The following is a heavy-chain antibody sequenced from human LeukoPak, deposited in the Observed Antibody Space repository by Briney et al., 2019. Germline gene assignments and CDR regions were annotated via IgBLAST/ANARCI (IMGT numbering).Heavy chain of an antibody. J-gene: IGHJ4*02. Sequence: PGGSLRLSCAASGFTFSSYAMSWVRQAPGKGLVWVSAISGSGGSTYYADSVKGRFTISRDNSKNTLYLQMNSLRAEDTAVYYCAKDAKYSSSWYYFDYWGQGTLVTVSS. CDR3: AKDAKYSSSWYYFDY. CDR1: GFTFSSYA. V-gene: IGHV3-23*01. CDR2: ISGSGGST. D-gene: IGHD6-13*01.